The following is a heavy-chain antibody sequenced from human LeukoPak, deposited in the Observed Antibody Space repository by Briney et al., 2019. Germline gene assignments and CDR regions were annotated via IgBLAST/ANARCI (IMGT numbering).Heavy chain of an antibody. CDR1: GFTVSSNY. V-gene: IGHV3-53*01. D-gene: IGHD4-11*01. J-gene: IGHJ4*02. CDR2: IYSGGST. Sequence: TGGSLRPSRAASGFTVSSNYMSSVRQAARKGLEWVSVIYSGGSTYYADSVKGRFTISRDKSKNTLYLQLNSLRAEDTAVYYCVRLYDDYTNGHFDSWGQGTLVTVSS. CDR3: VRLYDDYTNGHFDS.